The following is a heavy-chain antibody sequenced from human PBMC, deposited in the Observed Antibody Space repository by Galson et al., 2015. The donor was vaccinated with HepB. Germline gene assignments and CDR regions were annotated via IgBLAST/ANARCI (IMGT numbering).Heavy chain of an antibody. CDR1: GFTFSNAW. V-gene: IGHV3-15*01. CDR3: TTEPGSGRHGGAFDI. Sequence: SLRLSCAASGFTFSNAWMSWVRQAPGKGLEWVGRIKSKTDGGITDYAAPVKGRFTISRDDSKNTLYLQMNSLKTEDTAVYYCTTEPGSGRHGGAFDIWGQGTMVTVSS. CDR2: IKSKTDGGIT. D-gene: IGHD3-10*01. J-gene: IGHJ3*02.